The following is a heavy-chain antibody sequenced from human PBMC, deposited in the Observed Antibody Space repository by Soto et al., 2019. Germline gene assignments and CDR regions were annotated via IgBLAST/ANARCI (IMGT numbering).Heavy chain of an antibody. D-gene: IGHD2-15*01. J-gene: IGHJ3*02. CDR3: ATDHCSAGSCYNAFDI. CDR2: IKSKTDGGTT. Sequence: GGSLRLSCAATGFTFSNAWMSWVRQAPGKGLEWVGRIKSKTDGGTTDYAAPVKGRFTFSRDDSRDTLCLQMNSLKTEDTAVYYCATDHCSAGSCYNAFDIWGQGTMVTVSS. CDR1: GFTFSNAW. V-gene: IGHV3-15*01.